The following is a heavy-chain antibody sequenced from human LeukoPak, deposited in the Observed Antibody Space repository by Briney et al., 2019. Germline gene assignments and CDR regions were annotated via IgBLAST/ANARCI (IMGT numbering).Heavy chain of an antibody. Sequence: SETLSLTCAVSGGSISSGGYSWSWIRQPPGKGLEWIGYIYHSGSTYYNPSLKSRVTISVDRSKNQFSLKLSSVTAADTAVYYCARVGGSYPYYFDYWGKETLVTVSS. CDR3: ARVGGSYPYYFDY. J-gene: IGHJ4*02. CDR2: IYHSGST. CDR1: GGSISSGGYS. V-gene: IGHV4-30-2*01. D-gene: IGHD1-26*01.